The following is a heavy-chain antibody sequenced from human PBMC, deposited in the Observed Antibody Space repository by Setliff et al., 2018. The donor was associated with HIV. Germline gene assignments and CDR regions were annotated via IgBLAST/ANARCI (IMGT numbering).Heavy chain of an antibody. D-gene: IGHD3-16*01. CDR2: INHSGST. CDR3: AKHDFGEGSCFDP. J-gene: IGHJ5*02. Sequence: ETLSLTCAVYGGSFSDYYWSWIRQPPGKGLEWIGEINHSGSTNYNPSLKSRVTMSAYTSKNQISLMLRSMTAADTAVYYCAKHDFGEGSCFDPWGQGSLVTVSS. V-gene: IGHV4-34*01. CDR1: GGSFSDYY.